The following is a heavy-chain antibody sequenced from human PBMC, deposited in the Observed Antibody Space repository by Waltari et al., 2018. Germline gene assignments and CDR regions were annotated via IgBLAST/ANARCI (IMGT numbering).Heavy chain of an antibody. J-gene: IGHJ4*02. Sequence: QVQLQESGPGLVKPSETLSLTCTVSGGSISNYYWNWIRQPPGKGLEWIGYISDMGSNNYNPSHKSRVTISVDTSKNQCSMRLTSVTAADTAVYYCARQGGYSSPFNYWGQGTLVTVSS. CDR3: ARQGGYSSPFNY. V-gene: IGHV4-59*08. CDR1: GGSISNYY. CDR2: ISDMGSN. D-gene: IGHD5-18*01.